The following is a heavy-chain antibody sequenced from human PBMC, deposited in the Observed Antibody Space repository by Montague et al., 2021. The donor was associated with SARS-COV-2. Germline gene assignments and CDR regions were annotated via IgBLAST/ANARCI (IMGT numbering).Heavy chain of an antibody. J-gene: IGHJ3*02. Sequence: SETLSLTCTVSGGSISSYYWSWIRQSPGKGLEWIGYINYSGSTNYNPSLKSRVTISLDTSKNQFSLKLNSVTAADTAVYYCARGSYGLDAFDIWGQGTMVTVSS. CDR2: INYSGST. CDR3: ARGSYGLDAFDI. V-gene: IGHV4-59*01. D-gene: IGHD5-18*01. CDR1: GGSISSYY.